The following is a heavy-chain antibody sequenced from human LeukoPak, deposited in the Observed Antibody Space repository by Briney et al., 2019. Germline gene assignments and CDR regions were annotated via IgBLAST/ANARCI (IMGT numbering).Heavy chain of an antibody. CDR1: GFTFSSYA. D-gene: IGHD6-13*01. J-gene: IGHJ4*02. V-gene: IGHV3-23*01. CDR2: ISGSGSST. Sequence: GGSLRLSCAASGFTFSSYAMSWVRQAPGKGLEWVSAISGSGSSTYYADSVKGRFTISRDNSKNTLYLQMNSLRAEDTAVYYCAKRVVYSSGWYYFHYWGQGTLVTVSS. CDR3: AKRVVYSSGWYYFHY.